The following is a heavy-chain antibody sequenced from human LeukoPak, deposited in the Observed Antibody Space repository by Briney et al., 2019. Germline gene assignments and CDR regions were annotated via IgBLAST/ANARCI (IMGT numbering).Heavy chain of an antibody. D-gene: IGHD7-27*01. J-gene: IGHJ4*02. V-gene: IGHV3-48*04. CDR3: AKSSQLGIRLAFDY. CDR1: GFTFSSYS. CDR2: ISSSSSTI. Sequence: PGGSLRLSCAASGFTFSSYSMNWVRQAPGKGLEWVSYISSSSSTIYYADSVKGRFTISRDNAKNSLYLQMNSLRAEDTAVYYCAKSSQLGIRLAFDYWGQGTLVTVSS.